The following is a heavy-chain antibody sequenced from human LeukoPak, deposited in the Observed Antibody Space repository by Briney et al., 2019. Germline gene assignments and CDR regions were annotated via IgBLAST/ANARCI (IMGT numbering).Heavy chain of an antibody. V-gene: IGHV3-21*01. CDR2: ISSSSSYI. CDR3: ARGAAIAAAGNAFDI. J-gene: IGHJ3*02. D-gene: IGHD6-13*01. Sequence: PGGSLRLSCAASGFTFSSYSMNWVRQAPGKGLEWVSFISSSSSYIYYADSVKGRFTISRDNAKNSLYLQMNSLRAEDTAVYYCARGAAIAAAGNAFDIWGQGTMVTVSS. CDR1: GFTFSSYS.